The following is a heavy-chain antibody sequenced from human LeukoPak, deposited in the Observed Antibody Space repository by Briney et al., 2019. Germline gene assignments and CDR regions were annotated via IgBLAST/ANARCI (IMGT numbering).Heavy chain of an antibody. CDR2: IYSGGST. Sequence: PGGSLRLSCAASGFTVSSNYMSWVRQAPGKGLEWVSVIYSGGSTYYADSVKGRFTISRDNSKNTLYLQMNSLRAEDTAVYYCARESRELRLNCYYYYYMDVWGKGTTVTVSS. V-gene: IGHV3-53*01. CDR3: ARESRELRLNCYYYYYMDV. J-gene: IGHJ6*03. CDR1: GFTVSSNY. D-gene: IGHD1-7*01.